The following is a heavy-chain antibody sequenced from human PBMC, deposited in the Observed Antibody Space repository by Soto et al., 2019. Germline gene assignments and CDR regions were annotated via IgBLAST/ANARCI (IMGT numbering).Heavy chain of an antibody. Sequence: EVRLVESGGGLVQPGGSLRLPCAASGVTVGNNYMSWVRQAPGKGLEWVSATYSGGDTRYADSVKGRFTMSRDSTKNTVYLQMDSLSAVDKAVYFCARNVSVADLGYGGQGSLVTVSS. D-gene: IGHD2-15*01. CDR3: ARNVSVADLGY. CDR1: GVTVGNNY. CDR2: TYSGGDT. V-gene: IGHV3-66*01. J-gene: IGHJ4*02.